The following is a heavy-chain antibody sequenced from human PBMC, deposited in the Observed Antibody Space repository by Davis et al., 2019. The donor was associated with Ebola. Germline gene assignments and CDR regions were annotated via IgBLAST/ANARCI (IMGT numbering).Heavy chain of an antibody. J-gene: IGHJ4*02. Sequence: GESLKISCAASGFTFSNYYFSWVRQAPGKGLEWVSSIYGDTTTYHADSVKGRFTISRHNSKNTLYLQMSSLRKEDTALYYCARVESGNYYYYWGQGTLVTVAS. CDR3: ARVESGNYYYY. CDR2: IYGDTTT. V-gene: IGHV3-53*04. CDR1: GFTFSNYY. D-gene: IGHD1-26*01.